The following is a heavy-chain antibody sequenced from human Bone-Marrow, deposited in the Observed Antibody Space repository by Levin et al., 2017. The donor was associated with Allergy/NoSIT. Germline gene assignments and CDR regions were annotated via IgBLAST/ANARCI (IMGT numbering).Heavy chain of an antibody. CDR3: AHRAAALVPYFDC. V-gene: IGHV2-5*01. J-gene: IGHJ4*02. CDR2: IYWNDDK. D-gene: IGHD5-18*01. Sequence: SGPTLVKPTQTLTLTCTFSGFSLSTSGVGVGWIRQPPGEALEWLALIYWNDDKRYRPSLNNRLTITKDPSNTQVSLTMTNLDPVATATYYCAHRAAALVPYFDCWGQGILVTVSS. CDR1: GFSLSTSGVG.